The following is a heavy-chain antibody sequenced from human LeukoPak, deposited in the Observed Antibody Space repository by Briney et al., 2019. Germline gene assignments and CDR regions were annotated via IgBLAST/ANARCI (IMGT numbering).Heavy chain of an antibody. D-gene: IGHD1-14*01. CDR1: GYTFTGYY. CDR2: INPNSGGT. V-gene: IGHV1-2*04. Sequence: ASVKVSCKASGYTFTGYYMHWVRQAPGQGLEWMGRINPNSGGTNYAQKFQGWVTMTRDTSISTAYMELSRLRSDDTAVYYCARELTENYYYYYGMDVWGQGTTVTVSS. CDR3: ARELTENYYYYYGMDV. J-gene: IGHJ6*02.